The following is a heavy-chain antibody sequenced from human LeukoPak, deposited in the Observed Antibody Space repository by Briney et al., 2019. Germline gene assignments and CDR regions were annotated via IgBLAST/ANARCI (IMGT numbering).Heavy chain of an antibody. CDR3: ASTPRIAAAPTED. V-gene: IGHV3-74*01. CDR1: GFTFSSYW. CDR2: INSDGSST. J-gene: IGHJ4*02. D-gene: IGHD6-13*01. Sequence: GGSLRLSCAASGFTFSSYWMHWVRQAPGKGLVWVSRINSDGSSTSYADSVKGRFTISRDNAKNTLYLQMNSLRAEDTVVYYCASTPRIAAAPTEDWGQGTLVTVSS.